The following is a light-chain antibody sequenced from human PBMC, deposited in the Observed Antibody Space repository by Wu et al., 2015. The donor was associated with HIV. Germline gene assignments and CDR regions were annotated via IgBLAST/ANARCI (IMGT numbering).Light chain of an antibody. CDR3: QQRANWPT. J-gene: IGKJ1*01. CDR2: DAS. Sequence: EIVLTQSPATLSLSPGETATLSCRASQSIATYLAWYQQKPGQPPRLLIYDASNRATGIPARFSGSGSGTDFTLTISSLEPEDFAVYCCQQRANWPTFGPGTKVEIK. V-gene: IGKV3-11*01. CDR1: QSIATY.